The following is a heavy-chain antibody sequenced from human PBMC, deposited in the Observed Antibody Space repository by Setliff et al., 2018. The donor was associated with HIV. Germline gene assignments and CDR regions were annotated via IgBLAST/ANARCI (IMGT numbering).Heavy chain of an antibody. CDR1: GFSLSTSGVG. J-gene: IGHJ3*02. V-gene: IGHV2-5*02. Sequence: SGPTLVNPTQTLTLTCTFSGFSLSTSGVGVGWIRQPPGKALEWLALIYWDDDKRYSPSLKSRLTITKDTSKNQVVLTMTNMDPVDTATYYCALPNRGPMVWGVKEDDAFDIWGQGTMVTVSS. D-gene: IGHD3-10*01. CDR2: IYWDDDK. CDR3: ALPNRGPMVWGVKEDDAFDI.